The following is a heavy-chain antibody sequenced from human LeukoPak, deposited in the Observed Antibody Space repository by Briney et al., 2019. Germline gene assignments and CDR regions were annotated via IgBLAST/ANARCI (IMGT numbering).Heavy chain of an antibody. Sequence: SETLSLTCTVSGGSISSSSYYWGWIRQPPGKGLEWIGSIYYSGSTYYNPSLKSRVTISVDTSKNQFSLKLSSVTAADTAVYYCARLRSSSSGSYYYYYGMDVWGQGTTVTVSS. J-gene: IGHJ6*02. CDR2: IYYSGST. CDR3: ARLRSSSSGSYYYYYGMDV. D-gene: IGHD6-13*01. V-gene: IGHV4-39*07. CDR1: GGSISSSSYY.